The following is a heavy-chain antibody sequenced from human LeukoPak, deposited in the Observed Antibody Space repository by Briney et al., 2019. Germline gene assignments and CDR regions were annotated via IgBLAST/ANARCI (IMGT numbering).Heavy chain of an antibody. V-gene: IGHV3-7*01. D-gene: IGHD3-10*01. CDR1: GFTFSNAW. Sequence: PGGSLRLSCAASGFTFSNAWMSWVRQAPGKGLEWVANIKQDGSEKYYVDSVRGRFTISRDNAKNSLYLQMNSLRAEDTAVYYCAGDGSPMAAFDIWGQGTMVTVSS. CDR2: IKQDGSEK. CDR3: AGDGSPMAAFDI. J-gene: IGHJ3*02.